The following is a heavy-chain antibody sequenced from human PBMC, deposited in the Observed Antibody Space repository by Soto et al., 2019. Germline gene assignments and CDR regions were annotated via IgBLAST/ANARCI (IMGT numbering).Heavy chain of an antibody. CDR2: ISTSSTYI. D-gene: IGHD4-17*01. J-gene: IGHJ4*02. Sequence: LRLSCVASGFTFSGYVMNWVRQAPGKGLEWVSSISTSSTYIYYADSVKGRFTISRDNAKNSLYVQMNSLRAEDTAVYYCARGSNGDLDYWGQGTLVTVSS. CDR3: ARGSNGDLDY. CDR1: GFTFSGYV. V-gene: IGHV3-21*01.